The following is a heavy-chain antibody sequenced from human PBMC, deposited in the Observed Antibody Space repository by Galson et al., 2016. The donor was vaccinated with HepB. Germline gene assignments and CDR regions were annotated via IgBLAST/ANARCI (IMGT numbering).Heavy chain of an antibody. Sequence: SLRLSCAASGFTFSSYAMHWVRQAPGKGLEWVAVISYDGSNKYYADSVKGRFTISRDNSKNTLYLQMNSLIAEDTAVYYCARDLRYWNYGYYYYGMDVWGKGTTVTVSS. CDR2: ISYDGSNK. J-gene: IGHJ6*04. V-gene: IGHV3-30-3*01. D-gene: IGHD1-7*01. CDR1: GFTFSSYA. CDR3: ARDLRYWNYGYYYYGMDV.